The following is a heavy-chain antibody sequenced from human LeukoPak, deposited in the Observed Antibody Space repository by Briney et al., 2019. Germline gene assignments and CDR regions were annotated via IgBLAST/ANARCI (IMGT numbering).Heavy chain of an antibody. CDR1: GFTVSSNY. CDR2: IYSGGST. CDR3: AREGGYDSAFDI. Sequence: GGSLKLSCPASGFTVSSNYMSWVRKAPGKGLEWISVIYSGGSTYYADSVKGRFTISRDNSKNTLYLQMNSLRAEDTAVYYCAREGGYDSAFDIWGQGTMVTVSS. V-gene: IGHV3-66*01. D-gene: IGHD5-12*01. J-gene: IGHJ3*02.